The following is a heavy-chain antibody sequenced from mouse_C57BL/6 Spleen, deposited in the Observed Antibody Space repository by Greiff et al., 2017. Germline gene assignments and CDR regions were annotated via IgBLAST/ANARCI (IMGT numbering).Heavy chain of an antibody. V-gene: IGHV1-55*01. Sequence: VQLQQPGAELVKPGASVKMSCKASGYTFTSYWITWVKQRPGQGLEWIGDIYPGSGSTNYNEKFKSKATLTVDTSSSTAYMQLSSLTSEDSAVYYCARNAYYSNYVFAYWGQGTLVTVSA. CDR2: IYPGSGST. D-gene: IGHD2-5*01. J-gene: IGHJ3*01. CDR1: GYTFTSYW. CDR3: ARNAYYSNYVFAY.